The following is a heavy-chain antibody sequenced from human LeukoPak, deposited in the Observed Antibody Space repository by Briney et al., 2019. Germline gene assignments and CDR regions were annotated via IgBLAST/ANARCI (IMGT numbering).Heavy chain of an antibody. CDR1: GGSISDYY. J-gene: IGHJ3*02. CDR3: AGEDYFDSSGYASWRFDI. CDR2: IYYSGNT. D-gene: IGHD3-22*01. Sequence: SSETLSLTCTVSGGSISDYYWTWIRQPPGKGLEWIGHIYYSGNTIYNPSLKSRVTISVDTSKNQFSLKLTSVTTADTAVYYCAGEDYFDSSGYASWRFDIWGQGTMVTVSS. V-gene: IGHV4-59*01.